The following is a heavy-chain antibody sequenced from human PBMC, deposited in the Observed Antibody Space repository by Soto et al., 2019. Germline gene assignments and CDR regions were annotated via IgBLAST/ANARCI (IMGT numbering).Heavy chain of an antibody. V-gene: IGHV4-31*03. CDR2: IYYSGST. CDR3: ARSSTRANYFDY. CDR1: DGYISSGGYY. Sequence: SQTLRLTCTVSDGYISSGGYYWSRIQQHPGKGLEWIGYIYYSGSTYYNPSPKSRVTISVDTSKNQFSLKLSSVTAADTAVYYCARSSTRANYFDYWVQGTLVTVSS. D-gene: IGHD2-2*01. J-gene: IGHJ4*02.